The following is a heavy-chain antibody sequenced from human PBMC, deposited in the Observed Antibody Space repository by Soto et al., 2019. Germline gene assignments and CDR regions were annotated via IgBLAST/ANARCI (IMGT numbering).Heavy chain of an antibody. Sequence: ASVKVSCKASGCTFTGDYMHWVRQAPGQGLEWLGRINPNSGVTNYAQNFEGRVTMTRDTSTSTAYMEMSRLRFDDTAVHYCARDFNYYTMDVWGQGTTVTVSS. V-gene: IGHV1-2*02. CDR1: GCTFTGDY. CDR2: INPNSGVT. CDR3: ARDFNYYTMDV. J-gene: IGHJ6*02.